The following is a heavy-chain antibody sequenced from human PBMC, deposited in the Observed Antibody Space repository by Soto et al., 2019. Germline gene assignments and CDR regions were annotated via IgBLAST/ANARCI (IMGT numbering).Heavy chain of an antibody. CDR2: IDGVGTGT. Sequence: GGSLRLSCAASGFTFTKYWMHWVRQVPGKGLVWFSRIDGVGTGTSYSDSVRGRFTISRDNAENMLYLQMNSLRAEDTAVYYCTTVFDYWGQGTLVNVSS. CDR1: GFTFTKYW. CDR3: TTVFDY. V-gene: IGHV3-74*01. J-gene: IGHJ4*02.